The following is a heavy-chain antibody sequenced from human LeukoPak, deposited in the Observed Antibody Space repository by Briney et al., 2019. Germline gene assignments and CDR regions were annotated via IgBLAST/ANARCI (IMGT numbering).Heavy chain of an antibody. J-gene: IGHJ6*02. CDR1: GGSISSYY. V-gene: IGHV4-59*08. Sequence: SETLSLTCTVSGGSISSYYWSWIRQPPGKGLEWIGYIYYSGSTDYKPSLNSRVSMSVDTSKNQHSLRLSSLTAADTAVYYCARHTPVALRSGYYYNMDVWGQGTSVTVSS. CDR3: ARHTPVALRSGYYYNMDV. CDR2: IYYSGST. D-gene: IGHD2-15*01.